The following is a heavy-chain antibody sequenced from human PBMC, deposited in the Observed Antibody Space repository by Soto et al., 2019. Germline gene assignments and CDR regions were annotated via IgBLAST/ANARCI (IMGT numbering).Heavy chain of an antibody. CDR2: IWYDGSNK. V-gene: IGHV3-33*01. D-gene: IGHD1-26*01. Sequence: QVQLVESGGGVVQPGRSLRLSCAASGFTFSSYGMHWVRQAPGKGLEWVAVIWYDGSNKYYADSVKGRFTISRDNSKNPLYLQMNRLRAEDTAVYYCAREREGGSSDFDYWGQGTLVTVSS. J-gene: IGHJ4*02. CDR1: GFTFSSYG. CDR3: AREREGGSSDFDY.